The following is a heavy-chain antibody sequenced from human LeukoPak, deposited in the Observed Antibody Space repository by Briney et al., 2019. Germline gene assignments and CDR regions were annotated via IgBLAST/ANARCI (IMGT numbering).Heavy chain of an antibody. CDR3: ARSPTDFWSGYRSEYYYYYYMDV. CDR2: IIPSFGTA. Sequence: SVKVSCKASGGTFSSYAISWVRQAPGQGLEWMGGIIPSFGTANYAQKFQGRVTITTDESTSTAYMELSSLRSEDTAVYYCARSPTDFWSGYRSEYYYYYYMDVWGKGTTVTVSS. J-gene: IGHJ6*03. D-gene: IGHD3-3*01. V-gene: IGHV1-69*05. CDR1: GGTFSSYA.